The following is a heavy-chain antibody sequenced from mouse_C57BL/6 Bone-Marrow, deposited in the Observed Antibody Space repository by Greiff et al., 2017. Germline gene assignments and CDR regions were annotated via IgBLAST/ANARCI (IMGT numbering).Heavy chain of an antibody. CDR2: IYPGNSDT. Sequence: EVQLQQSGTVLARPGASVKMSCKTSGYTFTSYWMHWVKQRPGQGLEWIGAIYPGNSDTSYNQKFKGKAKLTAVTSASTAYMELSSLTNEDSAVYYCTNYYGSRYWYFDVWGTGTTVTVSS. V-gene: IGHV1-5*01. CDR3: TNYYGSRYWYFDV. D-gene: IGHD1-1*01. CDR1: GYTFTSYW. J-gene: IGHJ1*03.